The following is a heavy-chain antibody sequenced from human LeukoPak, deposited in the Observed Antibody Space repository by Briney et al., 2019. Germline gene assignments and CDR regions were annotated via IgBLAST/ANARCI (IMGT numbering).Heavy chain of an antibody. D-gene: IGHD4-17*01. CDR3: ARGGDYGDLRYFDY. V-gene: IGHV4-59*01. CDR1: GGSISRYY. Sequence: PSETLSLTCTVSGGSISRYYWSWIRQPPGKGLEWIGYIYYSGSTNYNPSLKSRVTFSVDTSKNQFSLKLNSVTAADTAVYYCARGGDYGDLRYFDYWGQGTLVTVSS. CDR2: IYYSGST. J-gene: IGHJ4*02.